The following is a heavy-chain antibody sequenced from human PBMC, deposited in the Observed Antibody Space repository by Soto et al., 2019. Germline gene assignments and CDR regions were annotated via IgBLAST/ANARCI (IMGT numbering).Heavy chain of an antibody. CDR1: GYTFTSYG. CDR2: ISAHKGNT. CDR3: AGGRYGDY. J-gene: IGHJ4*02. Sequence: QVHLVQSGAEVKKPGASVKVSCKASGYTFTSYGITWVRQAPGQGLEWMGWISAHKGNTDYAQKLQGRDIVTRDTSTSTAYMELRSLISDDTAVYYCAGGRYGDYWGQGALVTVSS. V-gene: IGHV1-18*01. D-gene: IGHD1-1*01.